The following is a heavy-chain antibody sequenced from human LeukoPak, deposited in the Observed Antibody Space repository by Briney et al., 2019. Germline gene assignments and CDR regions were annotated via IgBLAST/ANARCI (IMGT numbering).Heavy chain of an antibody. J-gene: IGHJ4*02. CDR1: GLTFSSYA. V-gene: IGHV3-66*01. CDR3: ATIATRRFDY. Sequence: GGSLRLSCAASGLTFSSYAMHWVRQAPGEGLEWVSVIYSGGSTYYADSVKGRFTISRDNSKNTLFLQMNSLRAEDTAVYYCATIATRRFDYWGQGTLVTVSS. D-gene: IGHD6-6*01. CDR2: IYSGGST.